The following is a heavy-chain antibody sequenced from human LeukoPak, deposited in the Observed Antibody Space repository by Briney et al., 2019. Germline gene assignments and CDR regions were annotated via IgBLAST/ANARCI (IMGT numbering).Heavy chain of an antibody. CDR3: ASGYCGGACQLGGVDM. D-gene: IGHD2-21*02. CDR1: GGSVSSYY. J-gene: IGHJ3*02. V-gene: IGHV4-59*02. CDR2: THYSGAT. Sequence: SETLSLTCTVSGGSVSSYYWSWLRQPPGKGLEYIGYTHYSGATNYNPSLKSRVTISLDTSGNQFSLKLSSVTAADTAVYYCASGYCGGACQLGGVDMWGQGTMVTVSS.